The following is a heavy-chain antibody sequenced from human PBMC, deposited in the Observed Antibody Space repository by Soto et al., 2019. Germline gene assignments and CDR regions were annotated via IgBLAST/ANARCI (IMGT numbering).Heavy chain of an antibody. Sequence: GGSLRLSCAASGFTLSSYAMSWVRQAPGKGLEWVSAISGSGGSTYYADSVKGRFTISRDNSKSTLYLQMNSLRAEDTAVYYCAKSRTIGNYYYGMDVWGQGTTVTVSS. CDR2: ISGSGGST. CDR3: AKSRTIGNYYYGMDV. V-gene: IGHV3-23*01. J-gene: IGHJ6*02. D-gene: IGHD3-10*01. CDR1: GFTLSSYA.